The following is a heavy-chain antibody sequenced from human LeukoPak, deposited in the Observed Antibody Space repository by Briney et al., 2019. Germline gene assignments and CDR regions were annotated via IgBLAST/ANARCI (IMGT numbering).Heavy chain of an antibody. D-gene: IGHD2-2*01. CDR2: ISAYNGNT. J-gene: IGHJ1*01. Sequence: SVTVSCKASGYTFTSYGISWVRQAPGQGLEWLGWISAYNGNTNYAQKLQGRVTMTTDTSTSTAYMELRSLRSDDTAVYYCARYCSSTSCPFAEYFQHWGQGTLVTVSS. CDR3: ARYCSSTSCPFAEYFQH. V-gene: IGHV1-18*01. CDR1: GYTFTSYG.